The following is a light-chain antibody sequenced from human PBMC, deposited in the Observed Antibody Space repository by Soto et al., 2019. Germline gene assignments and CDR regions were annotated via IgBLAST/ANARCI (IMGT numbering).Light chain of an antibody. J-gene: IGKJ1*01. CDR3: QQYNTYWT. Sequence: QMTQSPSTLSAAVGARVTITCRASQNVGRWLAWYQQKPGKAPKVLIYKASSLESGVPSRFSGSGSGTEFTLTISSLQPDDFATYYFQQYNTYWTFGQGTKVEIK. CDR1: QNVGRW. CDR2: KAS. V-gene: IGKV1-5*03.